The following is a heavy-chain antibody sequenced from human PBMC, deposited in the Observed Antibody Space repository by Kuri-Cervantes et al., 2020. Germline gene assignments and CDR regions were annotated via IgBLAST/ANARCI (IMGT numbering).Heavy chain of an antibody. CDR3: ATTQSDSSWFDY. Sequence: LSLTCAASGFTFSSYWMHWVRQAPGKGLVGVSRINSDGSSTSYADSVKGRFTISRDNAKNTLYLQMNSLRAEDTAVYYCATTQSDSSWFDYWGQGTLVTVSS. CDR2: INSDGSST. D-gene: IGHD6-13*01. J-gene: IGHJ4*02. CDR1: GFTFSSYW. V-gene: IGHV3-74*01.